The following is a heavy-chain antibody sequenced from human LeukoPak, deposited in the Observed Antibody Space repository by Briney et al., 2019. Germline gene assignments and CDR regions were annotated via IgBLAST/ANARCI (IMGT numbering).Heavy chain of an antibody. Sequence: ASVKVSCKASGYTFSVYYLHWVRLAPGQGLEWLGWINPYSGNTKYAQKFQGRVTMTRDTSISTVYMELSRLTSDDTAVYYCARGPTGYYDYWGQGTLVTVSS. J-gene: IGHJ4*02. V-gene: IGHV1-2*02. CDR2: INPYSGNT. CDR3: ARGPTGYYDY. D-gene: IGHD3-9*01. CDR1: GYTFSVYY.